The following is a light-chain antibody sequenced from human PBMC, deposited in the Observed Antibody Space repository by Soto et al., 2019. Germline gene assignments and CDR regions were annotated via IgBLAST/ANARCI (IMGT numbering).Light chain of an antibody. J-gene: IGKJ2*01. CDR1: QSVASN. Sequence: EIVMTQSPASLSLSPGDGATLSCRASQSVASNVAWYQQKPGQGPRLLIHGASSRAEGAPARFSGSGSGTNFTLTIRSLQSEDFAVYYCQQYHNWPPQYTFGQGTKLQIK. CDR2: GAS. V-gene: IGKV3-15*01. CDR3: QQYHNWPPQYT.